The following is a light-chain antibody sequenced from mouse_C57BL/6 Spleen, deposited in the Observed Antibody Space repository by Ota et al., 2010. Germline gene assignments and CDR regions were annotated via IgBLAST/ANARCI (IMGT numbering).Light chain of an antibody. V-gene: IGKV6-23*01. CDR2: WAS. Sequence: VMYHVLXNYMSPISRRTGSSITCKASQDVGTAVAWYQQKPGQXPKLLIYWASTRHTGVPDRFTGSGSGTDFTLTISNVQSEDLADYFCQQYSSYPLTFGAGTKLELK. CDR3: QQYSSYPLT. CDR1: QDVGTA. J-gene: IGKJ5*01.